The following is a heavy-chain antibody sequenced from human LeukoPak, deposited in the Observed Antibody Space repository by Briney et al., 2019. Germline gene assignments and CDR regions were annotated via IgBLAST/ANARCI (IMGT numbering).Heavy chain of an antibody. J-gene: IGHJ6*03. D-gene: IGHD6-13*01. CDR2: IYYSGST. CDR3: ARGRGYSSSWEKNYYYYYMDV. V-gene: IGHV4-39*07. Sequence: PSETLSLTCTVSGGSISSSSYYWGWIRQPPGKGLEWIGSIYYSGSTYYNPSLKSRVTISVDTSKNQFSLKLSSVTAADTAVYYCARGRGYSSSWEKNYYYYYMDVWGKGTTVTVSS. CDR1: GGSISSSSYY.